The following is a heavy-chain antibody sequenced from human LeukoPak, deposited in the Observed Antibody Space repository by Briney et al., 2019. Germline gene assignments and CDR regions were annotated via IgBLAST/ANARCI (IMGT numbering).Heavy chain of an antibody. Sequence: SETLSLTCTVSGGSISSYYWSWIRQPPVKGLEWIGYIYYSGSTNYNPSLKSRVTISVDTSKNQFSLKLSSVTAADTAVYYCARLNTDSSSWYEYYYYGMDVWGQGTTVTVSS. D-gene: IGHD6-13*01. J-gene: IGHJ6*02. CDR2: IYYSGST. CDR1: GGSISSYY. CDR3: ARLNTDSSSWYEYYYYGMDV. V-gene: IGHV4-59*08.